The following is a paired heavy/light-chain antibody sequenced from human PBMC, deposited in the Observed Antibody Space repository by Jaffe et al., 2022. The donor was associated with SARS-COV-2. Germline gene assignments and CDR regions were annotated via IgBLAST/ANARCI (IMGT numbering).Light chain of an antibody. CDR3: SSYAGINNPRV. V-gene: IGLV2-8*01. Sequence: QSALTQPPSASGSPGQSVTIPCTGTSSDIGAYNYVSWYRQHPGKAPQLIIYEVTKRPSGVPDRFSGSKSGNTASLTVSGLQAEDEADYYCSSYAGINNPRVFGTGTKVTVL. CDR2: EVT. J-gene: IGLJ1*01. CDR1: SSDIGAYNY.
Heavy chain of an antibody. Sequence: QVQLQESGPGLVKPSETLSLTCTVSDYSIINGYFWGWIRQPPGKGLEWIGSIWHRGNTFYNPSLMTRVTISLDTSKNQFSLRLTSVTAADTAVYYCGREYTNNAIDYWGQGSLVTVSS. CDR3: GREYTNNAIDY. J-gene: IGHJ4*02. V-gene: IGHV4-38-2*02. CDR2: IWHRGNT. D-gene: IGHD2-2*02. CDR1: DYSIINGYF.